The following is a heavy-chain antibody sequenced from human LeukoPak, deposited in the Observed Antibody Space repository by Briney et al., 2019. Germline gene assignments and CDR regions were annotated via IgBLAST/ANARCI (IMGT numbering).Heavy chain of an antibody. J-gene: IGHJ5*02. CDR2: IYYSGST. CDR3: ARVVRPAVTTGVLWFDP. V-gene: IGHV4-59*01. D-gene: IGHD4-17*01. CDR1: GGSISSYY. Sequence: PSETLSLTCSVSGGSISSYYWSWIRQPPGKGLEWIGYIYYSGSTNYNPSLKSRVIISVDMSKNQFSLKLSSVTAADTAVYYCARVVRPAVTTGVLWFDPWGQGTLVTVSS.